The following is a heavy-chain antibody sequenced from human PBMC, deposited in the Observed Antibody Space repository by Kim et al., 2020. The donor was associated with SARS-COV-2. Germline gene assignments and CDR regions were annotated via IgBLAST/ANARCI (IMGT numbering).Heavy chain of an antibody. J-gene: IGHJ5*02. CDR2: ISGSGGST. CDR1: GFTFSSYA. V-gene: IGHV3-23*01. D-gene: IGHD4-17*01. Sequence: GGSLRLSCAASGFTFSSYAMSWVRQAPGKGLEWVSAISGSGGSTYYADSVKGRFTISRDNSKNTLYLQMNSLRAEDTAVYYCAKVGLVYYGGNSDVVQGWFDPWGQGTLVTVSS. CDR3: AKVGLVYYGGNSDVVQGWFDP.